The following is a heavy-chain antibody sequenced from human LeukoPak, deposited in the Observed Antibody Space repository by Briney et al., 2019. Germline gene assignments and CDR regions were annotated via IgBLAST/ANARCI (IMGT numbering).Heavy chain of an antibody. Sequence: SETLSLTCTVSGGSISSSTYYWGWIRQPPGKGLEWIGSFYYSGRTYYNPSLKSRVTISVDTSKNQFSLKLSSATAADTAVYYCASLEMATITSTHWGQGTLVTVSS. D-gene: IGHD5-24*01. CDR3: ASLEMATITSTH. V-gene: IGHV4-39*07. CDR2: FYYSGRT. J-gene: IGHJ4*02. CDR1: GGSISSSTYY.